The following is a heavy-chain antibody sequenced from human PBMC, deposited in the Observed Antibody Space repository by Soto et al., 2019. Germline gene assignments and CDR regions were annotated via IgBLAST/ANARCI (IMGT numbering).Heavy chain of an antibody. J-gene: IGHJ6*02. V-gene: IGHV1-46*01. CDR2: IYPRGGNI. D-gene: IGHD6-19*01. CDR3: ARDWIAVAGSISFSQAFPLLDGMDL. CDR1: GYSVVNYY. Sequence: QVHLVQSGAEVKKPGASVKLSCKASGYSVVNYYINWVRQAHGQGLEWMGIIYPRGGNISYAQKFQGRVSMTSDTAASTVYMELTSLRSDDTAVYFCARDWIAVAGSISFSQAFPLLDGMDLWGQGTTVTVSS.